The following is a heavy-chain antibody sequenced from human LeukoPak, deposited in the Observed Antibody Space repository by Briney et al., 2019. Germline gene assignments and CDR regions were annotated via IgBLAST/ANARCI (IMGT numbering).Heavy chain of an antibody. CDR3: AREGWLGRYYYYYMDV. V-gene: IGHV3-7*01. CDR2: IKQDGSEK. D-gene: IGHD6-19*01. Sequence: GGSLRLSCAASGFTFSSYWMSWVRQAPGKGLEWVANIKQDGSEKYYVDSVKGRFTISRDNAKNLLYLQMNSLRAEDTAVYYCAREGWLGRYYYYYMDVWGKGTTVTISS. J-gene: IGHJ6*03. CDR1: GFTFSSYW.